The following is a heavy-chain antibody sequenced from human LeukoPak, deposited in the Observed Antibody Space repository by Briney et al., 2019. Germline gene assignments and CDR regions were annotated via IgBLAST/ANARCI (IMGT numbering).Heavy chain of an antibody. D-gene: IGHD4-17*01. CDR3: ARHSPSVTSIDY. V-gene: IGHV4-39*01. CDR1: GGSISSSSYY. CDR2: IYYSGTT. Sequence: SETLSLTCTVSGGSISSSSYYWGWIRQPPGKGLEWIGSIYYSGTTHYNPSLRSRVTISVDTSKNQFSLRLSSVTAADTAVYYCARHSPSVTSIDYWGHGTLVTDSS. J-gene: IGHJ4*01.